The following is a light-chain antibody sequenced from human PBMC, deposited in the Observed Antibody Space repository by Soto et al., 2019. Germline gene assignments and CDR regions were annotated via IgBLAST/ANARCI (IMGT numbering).Light chain of an antibody. J-gene: IGKJ3*01. CDR3: QQSYSSPFT. V-gene: IGKV4-1*01. Sequence: DIVMTQSPDSLSVSLGARATISCKSSQRVLYASNYKNYLAWYQQKPGQPPKLLIYWASTRESGVPDRFSGSGSGTEFTLTISSLQAEDVAVYYCQQSYSSPFTFGPGTKVEI. CDR1: QRVLYASNYKNY. CDR2: WAS.